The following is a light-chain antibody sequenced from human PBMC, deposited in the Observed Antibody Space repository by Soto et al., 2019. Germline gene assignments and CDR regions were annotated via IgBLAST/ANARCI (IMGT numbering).Light chain of an antibody. Sequence: DIQMAQSPSSLSASVGDRVTITFRGSQSISRYLSWYQQKPGTAPKLLIYAASSLRNGVPSKFSGSGSGTDFTLTISSLQPEDFATYYCQQSFDTLPITFGQGTRLEIK. CDR1: QSISRY. J-gene: IGKJ5*01. CDR3: QQSFDTLPIT. CDR2: AAS. V-gene: IGKV1-39*01.